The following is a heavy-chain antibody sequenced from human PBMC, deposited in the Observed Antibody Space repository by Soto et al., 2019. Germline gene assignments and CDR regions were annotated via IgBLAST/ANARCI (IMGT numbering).Heavy chain of an antibody. D-gene: IGHD7-27*01. Sequence: SVKVSWKAAGYTFNAYSVHWVRQAPGQRLEWMGMINPSGDTTTYAQNFQGRVTMTRDTSTTTVYMELSGLISEDTAVYYCARDWALDYWGQGTLVTVSS. CDR3: ARDWALDY. J-gene: IGHJ4*02. CDR1: GYTFNAYS. CDR2: INPSGDTT. V-gene: IGHV1-46*02.